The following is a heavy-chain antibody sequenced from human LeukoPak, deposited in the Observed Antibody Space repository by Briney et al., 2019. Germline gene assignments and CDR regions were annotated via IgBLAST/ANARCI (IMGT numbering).Heavy chain of an antibody. CDR1: GFTFSSYG. CDR3: AKDSLAYKIVVAITHFDY. V-gene: IGHV3-30*02. CDR2: IRYDGSNK. D-gene: IGHD3-22*01. J-gene: IGHJ4*02. Sequence: PGGSLGLSCAASGFTFSSYGMHWFRQAPAKGLEWVAFIRYDGSNKYYADSVKGRFTISRDNSKNTLYLQMNSLRAEDTAVYYCAKDSLAYKIVVAITHFDYWGQGTLVTVSS.